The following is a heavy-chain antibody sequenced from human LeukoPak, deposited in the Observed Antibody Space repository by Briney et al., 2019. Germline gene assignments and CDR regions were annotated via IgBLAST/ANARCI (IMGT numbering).Heavy chain of an antibody. CDR3: ANSVEVIAVAGTGGFDY. J-gene: IGHJ4*02. V-gene: IGHV3-30*18. CDR1: GFTFSGYG. CDR2: ISYDGSNK. D-gene: IGHD6-19*01. Sequence: GGSLRLSCAASGFTFSGYGMHWVRQAPGKGLEWVAVISYDGSNKYYADSVKGRFTISRDNSKNTLYLQMNSLRAEDTAVYYCANSVEVIAVAGTGGFDYWGQGTLVTVSS.